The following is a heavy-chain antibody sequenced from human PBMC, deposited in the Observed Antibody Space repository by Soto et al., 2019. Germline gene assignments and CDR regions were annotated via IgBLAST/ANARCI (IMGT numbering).Heavy chain of an antibody. D-gene: IGHD5-12*01. CDR2: ISAYNGNT. CDR1: GYTFTSYG. CDR3: ARDSIVATTRNYYYYYYGMDV. V-gene: IGHV1-18*01. J-gene: IGHJ6*02. Sequence: ASVKVSCKASGYTFTSYGISWVRQAPGQGLEWMGWISAYNGNTNYAQKLQGRVTMTTDTSTSTAYMELRSLRSDGTAVYYCARDSIVATTRNYYYYYYGMDVWGQGTTVTVSS.